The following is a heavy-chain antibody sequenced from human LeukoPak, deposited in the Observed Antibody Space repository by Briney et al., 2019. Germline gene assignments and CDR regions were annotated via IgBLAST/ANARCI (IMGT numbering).Heavy chain of an antibody. D-gene: IGHD5-18*01. V-gene: IGHV1-2*06. J-gene: IGHJ4*02. Sequence: GASVKVSCKASEYIFTDYYIHWIRQAPGQGLEWMGRISPNTGGTDHAQEFRDKITMTRDTSISTAYIELSRLISDDSAVYYCARGGRSGYRYFDYWGQGTLVTVSS. CDR1: EYIFTDYY. CDR3: ARGGRSGYRYFDY. CDR2: ISPNTGGT.